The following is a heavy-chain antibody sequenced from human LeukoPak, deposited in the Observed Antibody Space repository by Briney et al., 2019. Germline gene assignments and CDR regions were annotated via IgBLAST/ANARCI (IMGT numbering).Heavy chain of an antibody. CDR2: IYTGGRT. CDR3: ARGDYGDSGPFDY. J-gene: IGHJ4*02. CDR1: GFIVSNNY. Sequence: PGGSLRLSCAASGFIVSNNYMNWVRQAPGKGLEWVSVIYTGGRTHYIDSVKGRFTISRDNSKNTLDLQMNSLRAEDTAVYYCARGDYGDSGPFDYSGQGTLVTVSS. D-gene: IGHD4-17*01. V-gene: IGHV3-53*01.